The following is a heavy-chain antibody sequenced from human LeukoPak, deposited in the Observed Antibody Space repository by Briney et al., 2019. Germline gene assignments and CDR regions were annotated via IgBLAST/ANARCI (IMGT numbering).Heavy chain of an antibody. V-gene: IGHV1-24*01. CDR2: FDPEDGET. Sequence: ASVKVSCKVSGYTLTELSMHWVRQAPGKGLEWMGGFDPEDGETIYAQKFQGRVTMTEDTSTDTAYMELSSLRSEDTAVYYCATKGPEDSGWYSALDIWGQGTMVTVSS. CDR1: GYTLTELS. CDR3: ATKGPEDSGWYSALDI. J-gene: IGHJ3*02. D-gene: IGHD6-19*01.